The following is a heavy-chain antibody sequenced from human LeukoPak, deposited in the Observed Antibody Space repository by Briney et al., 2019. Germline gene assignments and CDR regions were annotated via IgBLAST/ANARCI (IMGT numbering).Heavy chain of an antibody. D-gene: IGHD2-15*01. CDR2: VYYSGAT. Sequence: PSETLPLTCTVSGGSISSRGFFWGWIRQPPGKGPEWIGSVYYSGATYYNSSFKSRVTISVDTSKNHFSLKLSSVTAADTAVYYCARLSCSDTICPTLPYNHFDPWGQGTLVTVSS. V-gene: IGHV4-39*01. CDR3: ARLSCSDTICPTLPYNHFDP. CDR1: GGSISSRGFF. J-gene: IGHJ5*02.